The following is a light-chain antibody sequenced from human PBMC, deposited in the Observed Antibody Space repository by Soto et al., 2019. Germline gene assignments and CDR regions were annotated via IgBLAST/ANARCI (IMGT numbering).Light chain of an antibody. Sequence: QSALTQPASLSGSPGQSITISCTGTSSDIGAYDYVSWFQQHPGKAPKLMISEVNNRPSGVSNRFSGSKSGNTAYLTISGLQVDDEAEYFCFSITTPSTHVFGTGTKLTVL. V-gene: IGLV2-14*01. J-gene: IGLJ1*01. CDR1: SSDIGAYDY. CDR2: EVN. CDR3: FSITTPSTHV.